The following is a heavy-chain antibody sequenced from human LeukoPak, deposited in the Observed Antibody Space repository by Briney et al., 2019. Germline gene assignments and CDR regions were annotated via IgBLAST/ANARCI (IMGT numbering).Heavy chain of an antibody. CDR3: APPGEATVDY. CDR2: ISYDGSNK. D-gene: IGHD4-17*01. V-gene: IGHV3-30*03. J-gene: IGHJ4*02. CDR1: GFTFSSYG. Sequence: GGSLRLSCAASGFTFSSYGMHWVRQAPGKGLEWVAVISYDGSNKYYADSVKGRFTIFRDNSKNTLYLQMNSLRAEDTAVYYCAPPGEATVDYWGQGTLVTVSS.